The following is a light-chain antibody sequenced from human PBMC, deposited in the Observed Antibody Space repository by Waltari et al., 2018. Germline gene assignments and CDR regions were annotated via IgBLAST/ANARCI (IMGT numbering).Light chain of an antibody. J-gene: IGLJ2*01. V-gene: IGLV2-14*03. CDR1: SSDVGAYNY. Sequence: QSPLTQPAIVPGSPAQSTTISCPGPSSDVGAYNYVSGYQQHPGKAPKLMIYDVSNRPSGVSNRFSGSKSGNTASLTISGLQAEDEADYYCSSYISSSTLELFGGGTSLTVL. CDR3: SSYISSSTLEL. CDR2: DVS.